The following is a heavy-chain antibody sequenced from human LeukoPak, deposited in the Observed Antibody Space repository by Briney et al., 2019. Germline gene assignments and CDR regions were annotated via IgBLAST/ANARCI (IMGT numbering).Heavy chain of an antibody. V-gene: IGHV4-39*01. D-gene: IGHD3-22*01. CDR2: IYYSGST. Sequence: SETLSLTCTVSGGSISSSSYYWGWIRQPPGKGLEWIGSIYYSGSTYYNPSLKSRVTISVDTSKNQFSLKLSSVTAADTAVYYCARGPGYYDSSGSWGQGTLVTVSS. J-gene: IGHJ5*02. CDR1: GGSISSSSYY. CDR3: ARGPGYYDSSGS.